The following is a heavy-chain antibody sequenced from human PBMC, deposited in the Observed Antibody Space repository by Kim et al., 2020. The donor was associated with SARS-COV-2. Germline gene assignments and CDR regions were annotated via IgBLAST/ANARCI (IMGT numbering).Heavy chain of an antibody. V-gene: IGHV3-23*01. CDR3: AKAGSGSYYAPIDY. D-gene: IGHD3-10*01. CDR2: ISGSGGST. J-gene: IGHJ4*02. CDR1: GFTFSSYA. Sequence: GGSLRLSCAASGFTFSSYAMSWVRQAPGKGLEWVSAISGSGGSTYYAESVKGRFTISRDNSKNTLYLRMNSLRAEATAVYYCAKAGSGSYYAPIDYWGQGTLLTVSS.